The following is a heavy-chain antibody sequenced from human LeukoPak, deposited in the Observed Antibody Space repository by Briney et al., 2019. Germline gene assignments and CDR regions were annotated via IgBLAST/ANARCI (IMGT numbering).Heavy chain of an antibody. Sequence: PGGSLRLSCAASGFTFSNYAMTWVRQAPGKGLEWVSYISSGSSTIYYADSVKGRFTISRDTAKNSLYLQMNSLRDEDTAVYYCARARIAAAYFFDYWGQGTLVTVSS. CDR2: ISSGSSTI. D-gene: IGHD6-13*01. CDR1: GFTFSNYA. V-gene: IGHV3-48*02. CDR3: ARARIAAAYFFDY. J-gene: IGHJ4*02.